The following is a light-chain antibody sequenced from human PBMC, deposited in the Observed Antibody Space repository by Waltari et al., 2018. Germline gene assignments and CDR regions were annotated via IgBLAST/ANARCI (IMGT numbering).Light chain of an antibody. J-gene: IGLJ1*01. CDR3: CSFAGYGIYV. Sequence: QSALTQPASVSGSPGQSLTISCPAVKRNVDILHLVPWYQHHPGRNPRLLIYEISQRPSGISNRFSGSKSGNTASLTISGLQPEDEADYFCCSFAGYGIYVFGSGTQVSVL. V-gene: IGLV2-23*02. CDR2: EIS. CDR1: KRNVDILHL.